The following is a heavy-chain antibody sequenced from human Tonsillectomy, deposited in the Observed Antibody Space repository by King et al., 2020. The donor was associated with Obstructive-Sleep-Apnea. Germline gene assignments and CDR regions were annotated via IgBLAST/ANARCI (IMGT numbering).Heavy chain of an antibody. Sequence: LQLQESGPRLVKPSETLSLICSVSGGSINDYYWSWIRQPPGKGLEWIGYIYYSGGTDYNPSLKNRVTISVDTPKNQFSLTLSSVNATDAAVYFCARVRAATNYYGMDVWGQGTTVTVSS. CDR2: IYYSGGT. D-gene: IGHD2-15*01. V-gene: IGHV4-59*01. CDR1: GGSINDYY. J-gene: IGHJ6*02. CDR3: ARVRAATNYYGMDV.